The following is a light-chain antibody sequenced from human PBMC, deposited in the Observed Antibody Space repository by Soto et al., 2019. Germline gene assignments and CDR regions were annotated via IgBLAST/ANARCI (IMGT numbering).Light chain of an antibody. J-gene: IGKJ5*01. CDR2: DAS. V-gene: IGKV1-13*02. CDR1: QGISSA. CDR3: QQFNSYPIT. Sequence: AIQLTQSPYSLSASVGDRVTITCRASQGISSALAWYQQKPGKAPKLLIYDASSLESGVPSRFSGSGYGTDFTLTLSSLQPEDFAPYYCQQFNSYPITFGQGTRLEIK.